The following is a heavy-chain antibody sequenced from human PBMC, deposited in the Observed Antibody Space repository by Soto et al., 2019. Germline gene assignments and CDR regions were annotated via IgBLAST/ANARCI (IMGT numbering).Heavy chain of an antibody. CDR3: ARARSRPAYFDY. CDR1: GFTFSSYE. D-gene: IGHD2-15*01. J-gene: IGHJ4*02. V-gene: IGHV3-48*03. CDR2: ISSSGSTI. Sequence: GGSLRLCCAASGFTFSSYEMNWVRQAPGKGLEWVSYISSSGSTIYYADSVKGRFTISRDNAKNSLYLQMNSLRAEDTAVYYCARARSRPAYFDYWGQGTLVTVYS.